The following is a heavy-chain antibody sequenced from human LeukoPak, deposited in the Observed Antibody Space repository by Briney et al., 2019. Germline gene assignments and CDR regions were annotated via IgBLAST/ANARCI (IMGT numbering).Heavy chain of an antibody. D-gene: IGHD6-19*01. Sequence: PGGSLRLSCAASGFTFSSYGMHWVRQAPGKGLEWVAVIWYDGSNKYYADSVKGRFTISRDNSKNTLYLQMNSLRAEDTAVYYCAKDQIAVEYGVAFDIWGQGTMVTVSS. CDR1: GFTFSSYG. V-gene: IGHV3-33*06. CDR2: IWYDGSNK. CDR3: AKDQIAVEYGVAFDI. J-gene: IGHJ3*02.